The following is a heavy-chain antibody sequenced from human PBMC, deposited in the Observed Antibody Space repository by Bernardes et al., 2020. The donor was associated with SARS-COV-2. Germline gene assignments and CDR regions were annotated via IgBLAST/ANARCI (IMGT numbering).Heavy chain of an antibody. CDR1: GFILSNYW. CDR3: AREAYCGADCYSGYFQY. Sequence: GGSLRLSCAASGFILSNYWTHWVRQVPGKGLVWVSRIGDGATTYADSVKGRFTISRDNAKNTLFLQLNSLRAEDTAVYYCAREAYCGADCYSGYFQYWGQGTLVSVSS. CDR2: IGDGAT. V-gene: IGHV3-74*01. D-gene: IGHD2-21*02. J-gene: IGHJ1*01.